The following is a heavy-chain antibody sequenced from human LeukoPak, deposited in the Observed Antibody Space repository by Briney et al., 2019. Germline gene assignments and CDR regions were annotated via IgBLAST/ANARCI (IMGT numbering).Heavy chain of an antibody. CDR2: IYYSGST. Sequence: SETLSLTCTVSGGSISSYYWSWIRQPPGKGLEWIGYIYYSGSTNHNPSLKSRVTISVDTSKNQFSLKLSSVIAADTAVYYCARAADIDGFDIWGQGTMVTVSS. V-gene: IGHV4-59*01. CDR1: GGSISSYY. CDR3: ARAADIDGFDI. J-gene: IGHJ3*02. D-gene: IGHD6-25*01.